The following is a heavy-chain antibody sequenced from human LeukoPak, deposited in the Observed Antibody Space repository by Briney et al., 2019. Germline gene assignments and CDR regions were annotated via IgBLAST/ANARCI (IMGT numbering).Heavy chain of an antibody. Sequence: GGSLRLSCAASGFTFSSYAMSWVRQAPGKGLEWVSRISGSGGSTYYADSVKGRFTISRDNSKNTLYLQMNSMRAEDTAVYYCAKNVGRIVGATDYWGQGTLVTVSS. CDR1: GFTFSSYA. V-gene: IGHV3-23*01. D-gene: IGHD1-26*01. CDR2: ISGSGGST. CDR3: AKNVGRIVGATDY. J-gene: IGHJ4*02.